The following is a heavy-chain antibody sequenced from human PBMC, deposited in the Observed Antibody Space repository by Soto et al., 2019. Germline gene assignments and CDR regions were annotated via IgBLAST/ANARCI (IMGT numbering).Heavy chain of an antibody. CDR1: GFTFSSYA. V-gene: IGHV3-23*01. CDR3: AKPSGYYHDSFDI. Sequence: GGSLRLSCAASGFTFSSYAMSWVRQAPGKGLEWVSAISGSGGSTYYADSVKGRFTISRDNSKNTLYLQMNSLRAEDTALYYCAKPSGYYHDSFDIWGQGTMVTVSS. CDR2: ISGSGGST. D-gene: IGHD3-22*01. J-gene: IGHJ3*02.